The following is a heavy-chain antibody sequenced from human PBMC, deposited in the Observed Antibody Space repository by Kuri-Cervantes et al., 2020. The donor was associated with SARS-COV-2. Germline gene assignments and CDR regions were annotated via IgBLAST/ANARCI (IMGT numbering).Heavy chain of an antibody. V-gene: IGHV4-38-2*02. CDR1: GYSISSGYY. D-gene: IGHD6-19*01. CDR2: IYHSGST. J-gene: IGHJ3*02. CDR3: ARDGSVARYPRTAFDI. Sequence: SETLSLTCTVSGYSISSGYYWGWIRQPPGKGLEWIGGIYHSGSTYYNPSLKSRVTISVDTSENQFSLKLSSVTAADTAVYYCARDGSVARYPRTAFDIWGQGTMVTVSS.